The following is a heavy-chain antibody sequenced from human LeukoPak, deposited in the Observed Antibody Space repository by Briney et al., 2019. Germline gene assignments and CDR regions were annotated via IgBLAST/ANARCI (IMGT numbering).Heavy chain of an antibody. V-gene: IGHV4-4*07. J-gene: IGHJ6*03. Sequence: PSETLSLTCAVYGGSISSSNWWSWVRQPAGKGLEWIGRIYTSGSTNYNPSLKSRVTMSVDTSKNQFSLKLSSVTAADTAVYYCARDRYGSGYRYYYYMDVWGKGTTVTISS. CDR3: ARDRYGSGYRYYYYMDV. D-gene: IGHD3-10*01. CDR1: GGSISSSNW. CDR2: IYTSGST.